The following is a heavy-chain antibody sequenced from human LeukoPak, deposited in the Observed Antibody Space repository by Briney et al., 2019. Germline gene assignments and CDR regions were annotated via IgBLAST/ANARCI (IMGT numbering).Heavy chain of an antibody. CDR1: GFTFSSYA. Sequence: PGGSLRLSCAASGFTFSSYAMHWVRQAPGKGLEWVAVISYDGSNKYYADSVKGRFTISRDNSKNTLYLQMNSLRAEDTAVYYCARGATVVTNHDAFDIWGQGTMVTVSS. D-gene: IGHD4-23*01. CDR3: ARGATVVTNHDAFDI. V-gene: IGHV3-30*04. J-gene: IGHJ3*02. CDR2: ISYDGSNK.